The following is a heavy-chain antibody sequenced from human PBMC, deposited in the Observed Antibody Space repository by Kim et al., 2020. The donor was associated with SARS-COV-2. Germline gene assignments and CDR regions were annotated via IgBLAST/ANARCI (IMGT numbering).Heavy chain of an antibody. CDR3: AKGCLGGGSCYYFED. Sequence: GGSLRLSCAASGFTFSNYGMHWVRQAPGKGLEWLAIISYDGRNTEYADSVKGRFSISRDNAKNTVFLQMNSLRVEDTAVYYCAKGCLGGGSCYYFEDWGQGPLVTVSS. CDR1: GFTFSNYG. V-gene: IGHV3-30*18. D-gene: IGHD2-15*01. J-gene: IGHJ4*02. CDR2: ISYDGRNT.